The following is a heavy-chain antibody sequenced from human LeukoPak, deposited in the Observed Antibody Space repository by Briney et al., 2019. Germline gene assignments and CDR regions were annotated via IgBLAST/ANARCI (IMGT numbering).Heavy chain of an antibody. D-gene: IGHD3-9*01. CDR2: INHSGNT. CDR1: GGSFSGYY. J-gene: IGHJ4*02. V-gene: IGHV4-34*01. CDR3: AARDILTGLHDY. Sequence: SSETLSLTCAVYGGSFSGYYWSWIRQPPGKGLEWIGEINHSGNTNYNPSLKSRVTISVDTSKNHFSPNLSSVTAADTAIYYCAARDILTGLHDYWGQGTLVTVSS.